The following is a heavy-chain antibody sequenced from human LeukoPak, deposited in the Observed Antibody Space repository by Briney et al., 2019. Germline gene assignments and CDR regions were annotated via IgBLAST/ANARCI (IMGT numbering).Heavy chain of an antibody. J-gene: IGHJ4*02. CDR3: ARGYPFYYGSGSYGPTAYFDY. Sequence: ASVKVSCKASGYTFTSYGISWVRQAPGQGLEWMGWISAYNGDTNYAQKLQGRVTMTTDTSTSTAYMELRSLRSDDTAVYYCARGYPFYYGSGSYGPTAYFDYWGQGTLVTVSS. CDR2: ISAYNGDT. D-gene: IGHD3-10*01. CDR1: GYTFTSYG. V-gene: IGHV1-18*01.